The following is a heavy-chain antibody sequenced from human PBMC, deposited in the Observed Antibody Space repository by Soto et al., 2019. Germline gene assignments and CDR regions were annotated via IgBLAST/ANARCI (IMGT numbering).Heavy chain of an antibody. CDR1: GGSFSGYY. CDR2: INHSGFT. CDR3: ARVGGSYFIDF. J-gene: IGHJ4*02. D-gene: IGHD1-26*01. V-gene: IGHV4-34*01. Sequence: QVQLQQWGAGLLEPSETLSLTCAVYGGSFSGYYWTWVRQPPGKGLEWIGEINHSGFTNHNPSLKSRVTISIDTSKNQFSLHLTSVTAADTAVYFCARVGGSYFIDFWDQGALVTVSS.